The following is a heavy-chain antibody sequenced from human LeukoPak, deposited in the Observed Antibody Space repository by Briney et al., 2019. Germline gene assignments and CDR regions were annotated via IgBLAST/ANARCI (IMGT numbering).Heavy chain of an antibody. Sequence: PSETLSLTCAVYGGSFSGYYWSWIRQPPGKGLEWIGEINHSGSTSYNPSLKSRVTISVDTSKNQFSLKLSSVTAADTAVYYCARAVYIVVVPAATYHFDYWGQGTLVTVSS. J-gene: IGHJ4*02. V-gene: IGHV4-34*01. CDR3: ARAVYIVVVPAATYHFDY. CDR1: GGSFSGYY. D-gene: IGHD2-2*01. CDR2: INHSGST.